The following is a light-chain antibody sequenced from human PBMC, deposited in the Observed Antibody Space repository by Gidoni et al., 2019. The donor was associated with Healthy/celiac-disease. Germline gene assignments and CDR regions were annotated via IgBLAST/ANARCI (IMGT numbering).Light chain of an antibody. V-gene: IGLV2-23*01. Sequence: QSALTQPAPVSGSPGQSLTSSCTGTSTDVGSYHRVSWYQQHPGKAPKLMIYEGSKRPSGVSNRFSGSKSGNTASLTISGLQAEDEADYYCCSYAGSSTYVFGGGTKLTVL. CDR3: CSYAGSSTYV. CDR1: STDVGSYHR. J-gene: IGLJ3*02. CDR2: EGS.